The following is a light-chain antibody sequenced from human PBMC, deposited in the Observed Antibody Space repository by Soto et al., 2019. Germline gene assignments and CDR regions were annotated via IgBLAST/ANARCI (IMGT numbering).Light chain of an antibody. CDR1: QSVSSSY. V-gene: IGKV3-20*01. CDR2: GAS. J-gene: IGKJ3*01. CDR3: QHYGSSLFT. Sequence: EIVLTQSPGTLSLSPGERATLSCRASQSVSSSYLAWYQQTPGQAPRLLIYGASSRATGIPDRFSGSGSGTDFTLTISRLEPEDFALYYCQHYGSSLFTFGPGTKVDIK.